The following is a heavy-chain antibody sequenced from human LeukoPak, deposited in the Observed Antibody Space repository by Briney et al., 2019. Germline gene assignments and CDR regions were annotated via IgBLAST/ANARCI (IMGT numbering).Heavy chain of an antibody. J-gene: IGHJ5*02. CDR1: GGSISSYY. Sequence: SETLSLTCTVSGGSISSYYWSWIRQPPGKGLEWIGYIYYSGSTNYNPSLKSRVTISVDTSKNQFSLKLSSVTAADTAVYHCARDSVPSYDFWSGYYTEVWFDPWGQGTLVTVSS. CDR2: IYYSGST. V-gene: IGHV4-59*01. CDR3: ARDSVPSYDFWSGYYTEVWFDP. D-gene: IGHD3-3*01.